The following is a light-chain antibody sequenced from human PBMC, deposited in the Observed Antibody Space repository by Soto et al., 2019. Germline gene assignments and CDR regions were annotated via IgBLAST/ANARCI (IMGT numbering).Light chain of an antibody. CDR3: MQGTHWPIT. Sequence: DVVMTQSPLSLPVTLGRPASISCRSSHGLLYSDGNTYLNWFHQRPGQSPRRLIYKVSNRDSGVPDRFSGSGSGTDFALKISRVEAEDVGVYYCMQGTHWPITFGQGTRLEIK. CDR1: HGLLYSDGNTY. J-gene: IGKJ5*01. CDR2: KVS. V-gene: IGKV2-30*01.